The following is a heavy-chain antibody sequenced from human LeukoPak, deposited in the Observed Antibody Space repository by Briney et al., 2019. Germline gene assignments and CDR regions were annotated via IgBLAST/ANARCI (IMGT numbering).Heavy chain of an antibody. Sequence: ASVKVSCKASGYTFTGYYMHWVRQAPGQGLEWMGWINPNSGGTSYAQKFQGRVTMTRDTSISTAYMELSRLRSDDTAVYYCARDYVHYDYVWGSYRLNYWGQGTLVTVSS. D-gene: IGHD3-16*02. CDR3: ARDYVHYDYVWGSYRLNY. CDR1: GYTFTGYY. J-gene: IGHJ4*02. CDR2: INPNSGGT. V-gene: IGHV1-2*02.